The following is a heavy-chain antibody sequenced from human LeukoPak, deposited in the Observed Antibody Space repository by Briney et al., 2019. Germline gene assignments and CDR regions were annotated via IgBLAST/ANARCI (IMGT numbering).Heavy chain of an antibody. CDR3: TTDRVEYDILTGYYSMYYYYYGMDV. Sequence: GGSLRLSCAASGFTFSSYWMSWVRQAPGKGLEWVGRIKSKTDGGTTDYAAPVKGRFTVSRDDSKNTLYLQMNSLKTEDTAVYYCTTDRVEYDILTGYYSMYYYYYGMDVWGKGTTVTVSS. J-gene: IGHJ6*04. D-gene: IGHD3-9*01. CDR1: GFTFSSYW. CDR2: IKSKTDGGTT. V-gene: IGHV3-15*01.